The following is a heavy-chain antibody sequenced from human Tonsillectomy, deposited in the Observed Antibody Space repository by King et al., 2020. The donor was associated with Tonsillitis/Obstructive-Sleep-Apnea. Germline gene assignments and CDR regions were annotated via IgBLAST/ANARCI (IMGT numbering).Heavy chain of an antibody. Sequence: QLQESGPGLVKPSETLSLTCTVSGGSISSSSYYWGWIRQPPGKGLEWIGSIYYSGSTYYNPSLKSRVTISVDTSKNQFSLKLSSVNAADTAVYYCARHIPPLIAVAGSRDYWGQGTLVTVSS. J-gene: IGHJ4*02. D-gene: IGHD6-19*01. CDR1: GGSISSSSYY. CDR3: ARHIPPLIAVAGSRDY. V-gene: IGHV4-39*01. CDR2: IYYSGST.